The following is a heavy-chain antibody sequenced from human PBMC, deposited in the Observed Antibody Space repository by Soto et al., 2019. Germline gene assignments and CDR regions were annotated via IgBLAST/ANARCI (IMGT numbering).Heavy chain of an antibody. CDR3: AREDSSGYYYYYYYYGMDV. J-gene: IGHJ6*02. CDR1: GYTFPSYD. D-gene: IGHD3-22*01. CDR2: MNPNSGNT. Sequence: ASVKVSFKASGYTFPSYDINWVRQATGQGLEWMGWMNPNSGNTGYAQKFQGRVTMTRNTSISTAYMELSSLRSEDTAVYYCAREDSSGYYYYYYYYGMDVWGQGTTVTVSS. V-gene: IGHV1-8*01.